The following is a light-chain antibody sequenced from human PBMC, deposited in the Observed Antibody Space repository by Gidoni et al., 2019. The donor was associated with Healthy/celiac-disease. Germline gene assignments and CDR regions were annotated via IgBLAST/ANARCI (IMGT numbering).Light chain of an antibody. CDR3: SSYTSSSTLKV. J-gene: IGLJ2*01. Sequence: QSALTQPASVSGSPGQSITISCTGTSSDVGGYNYVSWYQQHPGKAPKLMIYDVSNRPSGVSNRFSGSKSGNTASLTISWLQAEDEADYYCSSYTSSSTLKVFGGGTKLTVL. CDR2: DVS. CDR1: SSDVGGYNY. V-gene: IGLV2-14*01.